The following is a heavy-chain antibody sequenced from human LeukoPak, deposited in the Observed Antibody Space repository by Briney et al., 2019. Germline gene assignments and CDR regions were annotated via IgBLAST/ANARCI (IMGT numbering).Heavy chain of an antibody. CDR2: INSDGSTT. D-gene: IGHD6-19*01. CDR3: ARVIYSGWGGELSD. Sequence: PGGSLRLSCAASGFTFSNAWMHWVRQAPGKGLVWVSRINSDGSTTSYADSVMGRFTISRDNAKNTLYLQMNSLRAGDTAVYYCARVIYSGWGGELSDWGQGTLVTVSS. J-gene: IGHJ4*02. V-gene: IGHV3-74*01. CDR1: GFTFSNAW.